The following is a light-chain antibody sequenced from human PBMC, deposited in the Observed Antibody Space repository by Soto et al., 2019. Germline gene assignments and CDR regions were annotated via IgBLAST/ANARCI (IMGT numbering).Light chain of an antibody. V-gene: IGLV2-8*01. Sequence: QSALTQPPSASGSPGQSVTISCTGTSSDVGGYNYVSRYQHHPGKAPKLIIYEVYKRPSGVPDRFSGSKSGNTAALTVSGLQAEGEADYYCSSYVGTNSYVFGTGTKLTVL. CDR2: EVY. CDR1: SSDVGGYNY. J-gene: IGLJ1*01. CDR3: SSYVGTNSYV.